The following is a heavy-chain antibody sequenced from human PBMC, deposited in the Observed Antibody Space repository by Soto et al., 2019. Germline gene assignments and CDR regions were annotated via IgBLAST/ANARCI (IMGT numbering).Heavy chain of an antibody. V-gene: IGHV4-61*01. Sequence: PSETLSLTCIVSGGSVSSVTYYWSWIRRPPGKGLEWIAYINYSGSTNYNPSLKRRVTISVDTSKNQFSLKLNSVTAADTAVYYCARHRKNKEILTGYYSGVTIHPPLLDSWGQGTLVTVSS. CDR1: GGSVSSVTYY. D-gene: IGHD3-9*01. J-gene: IGHJ4*02. CDR2: INYSGST. CDR3: ARHRKNKEILTGYYSGVTIHPPLLDS.